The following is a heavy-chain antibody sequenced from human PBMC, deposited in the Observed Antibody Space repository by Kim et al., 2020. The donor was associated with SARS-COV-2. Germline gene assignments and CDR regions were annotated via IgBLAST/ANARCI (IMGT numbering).Heavy chain of an antibody. CDR3: EKGLVAGVLVGLDY. V-gene: IGHV3-30*02. D-gene: IGHD2-15*01. J-gene: IGHJ4*02. Sequence: ADSVKGRFTISRDNSKNTRYLQVNSLRAEDSAVYYGEKGLVAGVLVGLDYWGQGTLVTVSS.